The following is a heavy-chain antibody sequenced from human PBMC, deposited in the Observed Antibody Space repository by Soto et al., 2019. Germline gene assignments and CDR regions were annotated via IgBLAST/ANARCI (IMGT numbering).Heavy chain of an antibody. Sequence: PSETLFLTCTVPGGSISSGGFYWSWIWEDPGKGREWIGYIYYSGSTCYNPSPKSRVTPSVDTSKNPSSLKLSSVTAADTAVYDCARQGPGSSKPNCFDPWGQVTLVTV. CDR1: GGSISSGGFY. J-gene: IGHJ5*02. V-gene: IGHV4-31*03. CDR3: ARQGPGSSKPNCFDP. CDR2: IYYSGST. D-gene: IGHD6-6*01.